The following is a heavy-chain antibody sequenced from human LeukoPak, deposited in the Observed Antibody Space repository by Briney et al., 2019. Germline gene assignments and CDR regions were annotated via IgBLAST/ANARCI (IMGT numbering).Heavy chain of an antibody. CDR2: ISSSGNTK. V-gene: IGHV3-11*01. D-gene: IGHD2-15*01. Sequence: GGSLRLSCAASGFTFSDFYMGWIRQAPGKGLEWVSYISSSGNTKYYADSVKGRFTMSRDNAKSSLYLQMDSLRVEDTAVYYCAKLSARGYYWGQGTLVTVSS. CDR3: AKLSARGYY. CDR1: GFTFSDFY. J-gene: IGHJ4*02.